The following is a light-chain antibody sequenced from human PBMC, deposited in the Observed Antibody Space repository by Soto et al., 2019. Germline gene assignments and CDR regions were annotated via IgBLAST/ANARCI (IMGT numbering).Light chain of an antibody. J-gene: IGKJ4*01. V-gene: IGKV1-9*01. CDR2: SAS. CDR1: QALSNY. Sequence: DIQLTQSPSVLSASVGDTVTITCRASQALSNYLAWYQQKPGKAPDLLIYSASTLQSGVPSRFRGSGSDRELSLTVRALQPEDFATYYCQHLSRYQLTVGGGTKVDIK. CDR3: QHLSRYQLT.